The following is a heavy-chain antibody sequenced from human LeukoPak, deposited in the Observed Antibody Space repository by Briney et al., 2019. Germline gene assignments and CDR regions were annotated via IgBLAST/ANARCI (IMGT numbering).Heavy chain of an antibody. D-gene: IGHD3-10*01. CDR3: ARDLVTMVRGVIENDY. Sequence: GGSLRLSCAASGFTFSSYSMNWVRQAPEKGLEWVSSISSSSSYIYYADSVKGRFTISRDNAKNSLYLQMNSLRAEDTAVYYCARDLVTMVRGVIENDYWGQGTLVTVSP. CDR2: ISSSSSYI. V-gene: IGHV3-21*01. CDR1: GFTFSSYS. J-gene: IGHJ4*02.